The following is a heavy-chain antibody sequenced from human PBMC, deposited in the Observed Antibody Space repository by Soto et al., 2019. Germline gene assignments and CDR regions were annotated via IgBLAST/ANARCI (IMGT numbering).Heavy chain of an antibody. Sequence: PSETLSLTCTVSGGSISSYYWSWIRQPPGKRLEWIGYIYYSGSTNYNPSLKSRVTISVDTSKNQFSLKLSSVTAADTAVYYCARGGTEITIIVDXDYWGQGTLVTVSS. V-gene: IGHV4-59*01. CDR2: IYYSGST. J-gene: IGHJ4*02. CDR1: GGSISSYY. D-gene: IGHD3-22*01. CDR3: ARGGTEITIIVDXDY.